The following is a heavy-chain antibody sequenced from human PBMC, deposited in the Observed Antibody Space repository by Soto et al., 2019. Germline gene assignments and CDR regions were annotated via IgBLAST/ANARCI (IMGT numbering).Heavy chain of an antibody. D-gene: IGHD1-26*01. CDR2: SRNKANSYTT. V-gene: IGHV3-72*01. Sequence: PGGSLRLSCAASGFTFSDHYMDWVRQAPGKGLEWLGRSRNKANSYTTEYAASVKGRFTISRDDSENSVYLQMNSLKTEDTAVYYCARARKVGTTTYFYYCGQGTLVTVSS. J-gene: IGHJ4*02. CDR1: GFTFSDHY. CDR3: ARARKVGTTTYFYY.